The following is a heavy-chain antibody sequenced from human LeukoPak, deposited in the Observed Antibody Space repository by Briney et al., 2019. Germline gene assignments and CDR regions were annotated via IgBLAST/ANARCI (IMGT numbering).Heavy chain of an antibody. J-gene: IGHJ4*02. V-gene: IGHV3-48*01. Sequence: HPGGSLRLSCAASGFTFSSYSMNWVRQAPGKGLEWVSYISSSSSTIYYADSVKGRFTISRDNAKNSLYLQMNSLRAEDTAVYYCARVALDETHVDIVATEVPVDYWGQGTLVTVSS. CDR1: GFTFSSYS. CDR3: ARVALDETHVDIVATEVPVDY. CDR2: ISSSSSTI. D-gene: IGHD5-12*01.